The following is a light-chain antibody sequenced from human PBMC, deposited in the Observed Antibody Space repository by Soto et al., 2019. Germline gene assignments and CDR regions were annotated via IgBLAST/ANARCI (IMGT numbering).Light chain of an antibody. J-gene: IGKJ1*01. CDR2: TAS. V-gene: IGKV1-27*01. CDR3: QRHNTGT. CDR1: QGISNY. Sequence: DIQMTQSPSSLSASVGDRVTITCRASQGISNYLAWYQQKPGKVPKLLIYTASTLQSGVPSRFSGSGSGTDFALTISSLQPEDVATYYCQRHNTGTFGQGTKVEIK.